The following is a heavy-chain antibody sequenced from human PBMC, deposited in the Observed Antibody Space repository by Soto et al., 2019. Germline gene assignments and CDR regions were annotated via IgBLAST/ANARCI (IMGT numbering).Heavy chain of an antibody. Sequence: GGSLRLSCAASGFTFTDYWMHWARQAPGKGLVWVSRIKADEITTSYADSVKGRFTISRDNAKNAVYLQMHSLTAEDTAVYYCARGLYLDYGQDYWGRGTLVTVSS. D-gene: IGHD4-17*01. CDR3: ARGLYLDYGQDY. V-gene: IGHV3-74*01. CDR1: GFTFTDYW. J-gene: IGHJ4*02. CDR2: IKADEITT.